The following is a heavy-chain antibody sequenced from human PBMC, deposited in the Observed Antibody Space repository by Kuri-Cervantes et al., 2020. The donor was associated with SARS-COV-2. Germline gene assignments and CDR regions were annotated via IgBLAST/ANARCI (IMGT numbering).Heavy chain of an antibody. V-gene: IGHV3-7*01. J-gene: IGHJ4*02. CDR2: IKQDGSEK. CDR3: ARDRGATTQYYFDY. D-gene: IGHD1-26*01. Sequence: GGSLRLSCAASGFTFSSYWMSWVRQAPGKGLEWVANIKQDGSEKYYVDSVKGRFTISRDNAKNSLYLQMNSLRAEDTAVYYCARDRGATTQYYFDYWGQGTLVTDSS. CDR1: GFTFSSYW.